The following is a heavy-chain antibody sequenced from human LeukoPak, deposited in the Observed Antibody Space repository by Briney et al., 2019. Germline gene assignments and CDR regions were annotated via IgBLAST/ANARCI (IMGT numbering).Heavy chain of an antibody. CDR3: ARESEVPAAKFRFDP. V-gene: IGHV1-2*02. CDR2: INPNSGGT. Sequence: ASVKVSCKASGYTFTGYYMHWVRQAPGQGLEWMGWINPNSGGTNYAQKFQGRVTMTRDTSISTAYMELSRLRSDDTAVYYCARESEVPAAKFRFDPWGQGTLVTVSS. D-gene: IGHD2-2*01. CDR1: GYTFTGYY. J-gene: IGHJ5*02.